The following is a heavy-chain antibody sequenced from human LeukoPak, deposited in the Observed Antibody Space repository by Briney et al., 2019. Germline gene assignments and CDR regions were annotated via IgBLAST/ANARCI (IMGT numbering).Heavy chain of an antibody. V-gene: IGHV3-33*01. CDR3: ARDARDDYGDASWFDP. D-gene: IGHD4-17*01. CDR1: GFTFSSYG. Sequence: PGGSLRLSCAASGFTFSSYGMHWVRQAPGKGLEWVAVIWYDGSNKCYADPVKGRFTISRDNSKNTLYLQMNSLRAEDTAVYYCARDARDDYGDASWFDPWGQGTLVTVSS. CDR2: IWYDGSNK. J-gene: IGHJ5*02.